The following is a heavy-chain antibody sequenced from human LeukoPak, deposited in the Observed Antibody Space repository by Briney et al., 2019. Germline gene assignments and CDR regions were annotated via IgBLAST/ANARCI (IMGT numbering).Heavy chain of an antibody. CDR2: INPSSGGT. CDR1: GYTFTSYD. CDR3: ARPGVPNTSGWFVFDY. V-gene: IGHV1-2*02. D-gene: IGHD6-19*01. J-gene: IGHJ4*02. Sequence: ASVKVSCKASGYTFTSYDINWVRQATGQGLEWMGWINPSSGGTNYAQKFQGRVTMTRDTSFSSAYMELSRLKSDDTAVYFCARPGVPNTSGWFVFDYWGQGTLVTVSS.